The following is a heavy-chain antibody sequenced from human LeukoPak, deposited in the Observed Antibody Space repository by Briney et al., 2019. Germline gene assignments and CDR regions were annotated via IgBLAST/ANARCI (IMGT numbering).Heavy chain of an antibody. V-gene: IGHV1-18*01. CDR1: GYTFTSYG. Sequence: ASVKVSCKASGYTFTSYGISWVRQAPGQGLEWMGWISACKGNTNYAQKLQGGVTMTTDTSTSTAYMELRSLRSDDTAVYYCARCRDSSSCSYGMDVWGQGTTVTVSS. D-gene: IGHD6-13*01. CDR2: ISACKGNT. J-gene: IGHJ6*02. CDR3: ARCRDSSSCSYGMDV.